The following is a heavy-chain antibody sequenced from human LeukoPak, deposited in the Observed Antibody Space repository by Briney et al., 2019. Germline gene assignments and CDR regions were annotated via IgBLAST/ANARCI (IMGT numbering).Heavy chain of an antibody. V-gene: IGHV4-34*01. J-gene: IGHJ3*02. Sequence: SETLSLTCVVYGGSFSGYYWTWIRQPPGKGLEWIGEINDSGSSNYNPSLKSRITMPVDTSENQISLKLSSVTAADTAVYYCARGGRITLFGVVIMRAFDIWGQGTMVTVSS. CDR2: INDSGSS. CDR3: ARGGRITLFGVVIMRAFDI. CDR1: GGSFSGYY. D-gene: IGHD3-3*01.